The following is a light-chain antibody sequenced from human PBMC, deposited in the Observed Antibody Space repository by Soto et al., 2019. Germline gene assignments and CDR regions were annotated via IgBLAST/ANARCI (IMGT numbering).Light chain of an antibody. V-gene: IGLV2-14*03. CDR2: DVS. Sequence: QSALTQPASVSGSPGQSITISCTGTTSDVGGYKYVSWYQQHPGKVPKLMIYDVSNRPSGVSNRFSGSKSDNTASLTISGLQADDEADYYCGSYSSSSTLVFGGGTKLTVL. J-gene: IGLJ2*01. CDR3: GSYSSSSTLV. CDR1: TSDVGGYKY.